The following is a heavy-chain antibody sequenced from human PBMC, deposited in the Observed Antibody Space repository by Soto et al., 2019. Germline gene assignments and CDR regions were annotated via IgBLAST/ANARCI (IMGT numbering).Heavy chain of an antibody. CDR1: GFSVSDIY. CDR2: ISGSGGST. D-gene: IGHD3-22*01. Sequence: GGSLRLSCAGSGFSVSDIYMSWVRQAPGKGLEWVSAISGSGGSTYYADSVKGRFTIARDNSKNTLYLQMNSLRAEDTAVYYCAKDVLPDYYDSSGSGGYFQHWGQGTLVTVSS. V-gene: IGHV3-23*01. J-gene: IGHJ1*01. CDR3: AKDVLPDYYDSSGSGGYFQH.